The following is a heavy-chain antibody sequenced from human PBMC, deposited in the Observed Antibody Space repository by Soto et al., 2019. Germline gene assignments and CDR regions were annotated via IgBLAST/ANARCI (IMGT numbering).Heavy chain of an antibody. CDR3: ARLGPYGPYYFDY. V-gene: IGHV4-59*08. J-gene: IGHJ4*02. CDR1: GGSISSYY. D-gene: IGHD3-16*01. Sequence: SETLSLTCTVSGGSISSYYWSWIRQPPGKGLEWIGYIYYSGSTNYNPSLKSRVTISVDTSKNQFSLKLSSVTAADTAVYYCARLGPYGPYYFDYWGQGTLVTVS. CDR2: IYYSGST.